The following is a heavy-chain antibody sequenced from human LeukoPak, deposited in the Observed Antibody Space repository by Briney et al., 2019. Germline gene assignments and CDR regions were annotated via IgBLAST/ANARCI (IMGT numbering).Heavy chain of an antibody. Sequence: GGSLRLSCTASGFSFSSFWMSWVRQAPGKGLEWVANIKDDGSVKNHVDSLKGRFSISRDNARNSLYLQISSLRAEDTAVYYCAREVVATASAFDCGGQGTRVTVSS. CDR1: GFSFSSFW. CDR3: AREVVATASAFDC. J-gene: IGHJ4*02. V-gene: IGHV3-7*03. D-gene: IGHD2-21*01. CDR2: IKDDGSVK.